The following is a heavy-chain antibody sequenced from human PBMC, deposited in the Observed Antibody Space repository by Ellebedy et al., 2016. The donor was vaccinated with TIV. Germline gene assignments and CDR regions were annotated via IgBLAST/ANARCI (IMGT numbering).Heavy chain of an antibody. V-gene: IGHV4-39*07. J-gene: IGHJ4*02. Sequence: MPSETLSLTCTVSGGSVRNSTYYWGWIRQPPGKGLEWIGSIYYSGTTHYHPSLKSRVTISLDTSKNQFSLKVNSVTAADTAVYYCARLLATVERYFDYWGQGTLVTVSS. CDR2: IYYSGTT. CDR3: ARLLATVERYFDY. D-gene: IGHD4-17*01. CDR1: GGSVRNSTYY.